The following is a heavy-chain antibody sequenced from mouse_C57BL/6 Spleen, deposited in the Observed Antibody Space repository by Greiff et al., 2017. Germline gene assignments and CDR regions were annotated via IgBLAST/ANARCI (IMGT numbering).Heavy chain of an antibody. Sequence: QVQLKESGAELVRPGASVTLSCTASGYTFNDYEMHWVKQTPVHGLEWIGAIDPETGGTAYTQKFKGKAILTTDTSSRTAYMELRILPSEDAAVYYCTRDYRNSYAMDYWGQGTSVTVAS. CDR1: GYTFNDYE. D-gene: IGHD2-5*01. CDR3: TRDYRNSYAMDY. J-gene: IGHJ4*01. CDR2: IDPETGGT. V-gene: IGHV1-15*01.